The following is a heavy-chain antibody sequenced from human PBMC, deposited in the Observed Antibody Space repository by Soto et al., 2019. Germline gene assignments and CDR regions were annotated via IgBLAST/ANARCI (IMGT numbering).Heavy chain of an antibody. Sequence: GGSLRLPCAASGFTFSSYWMSWVRQAPGKGLEWVANIKQDGSEKYYVDSVKGRFTISRDNAKNSLYLQMNSLRAEDTAVYYCARDSDIVVVVAAITFDYWGQGTLVTVSS. J-gene: IGHJ4*02. D-gene: IGHD2-15*01. CDR1: GFTFSSYW. V-gene: IGHV3-7*05. CDR3: ARDSDIVVVVAAITFDY. CDR2: IKQDGSEK.